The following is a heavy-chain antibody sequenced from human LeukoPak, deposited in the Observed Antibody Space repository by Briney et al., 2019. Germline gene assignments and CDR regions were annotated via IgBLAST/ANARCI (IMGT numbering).Heavy chain of an antibody. D-gene: IGHD3-22*01. Sequence: ASVKVSCKASGYTFTDYYIHWVRQAPGQGLEWMGWINPNSGGTNYAQKFQGRVTMTRDTSMSTAYMELSRLRSDDTAVYYCARGAAYYFDSSGYYYSYFASWGQGTLVTVSS. J-gene: IGHJ4*02. CDR1: GYTFTDYY. V-gene: IGHV1-2*02. CDR2: INPNSGGT. CDR3: ARGAAYYFDSSGYYYSYFAS.